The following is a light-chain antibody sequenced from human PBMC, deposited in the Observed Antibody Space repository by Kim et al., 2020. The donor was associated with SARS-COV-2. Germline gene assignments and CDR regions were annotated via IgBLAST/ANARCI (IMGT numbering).Light chain of an antibody. CDR2: AAS. CDR3: QQANSFPYT. Sequence: SACVGDRFTFTCRASQGISRWLVWYQQKPGKAPKLLIYAASSLQSGVPSRFSGSGSGTDFTLTISSLQPEDFATYYCQQANSFPYTFGQGTKLEI. CDR1: QGISRW. J-gene: IGKJ2*01. V-gene: IGKV1-12*01.